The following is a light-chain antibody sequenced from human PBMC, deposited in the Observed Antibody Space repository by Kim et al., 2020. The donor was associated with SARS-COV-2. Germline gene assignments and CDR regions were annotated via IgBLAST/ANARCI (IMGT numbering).Light chain of an antibody. CDR2: EAS. CDR3: QQRTNWPIT. Sequence: EVVLTQSPATLSLSPGEGATLSCRASQSVSIFLAWYQHRAGQAPRLLIYEASKRATGVPARFSGSGSGTDFTLTISRLEAEDSAVYYCQQRTNWPITFGQGTRLEIK. CDR1: QSVSIF. J-gene: IGKJ5*01. V-gene: IGKV3-11*01.